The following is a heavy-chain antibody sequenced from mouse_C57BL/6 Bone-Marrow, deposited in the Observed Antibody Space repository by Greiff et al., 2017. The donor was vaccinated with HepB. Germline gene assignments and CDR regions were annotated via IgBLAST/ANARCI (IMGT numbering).Heavy chain of an antibody. Sequence: VQLQQSGPELVKPGASVKIPCKASGYTFTDYNMDWVKQSHGKSLEWIGDINPNNGGTIYNQKFKGKATLTVDKSSSTAYMELRSLTSEDTAVYYCAKGASPYYGSSYWYFDVWGTGTTVTVSS. CDR2: INPNNGGT. V-gene: IGHV1-18*01. CDR1: GYTFTDYN. CDR3: AKGASPYYGSSYWYFDV. J-gene: IGHJ1*03. D-gene: IGHD1-1*01.